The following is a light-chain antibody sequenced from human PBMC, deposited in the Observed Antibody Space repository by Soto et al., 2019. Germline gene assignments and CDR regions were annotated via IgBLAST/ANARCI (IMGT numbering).Light chain of an antibody. V-gene: IGKV3-15*01. CDR3: QQYYNWPAWT. CDR1: ESVSDD. J-gene: IGKJ1*01. Sequence: IVLPLSRANLSESPGERATRSCRASESVSDDLAWYQQKPGRAPRLLIYRASTRAAGVSARISGSGSGTEFTLSSSSLQPEDSAVYYCQQYYNWPAWTFAQGTKVDIK. CDR2: RAS.